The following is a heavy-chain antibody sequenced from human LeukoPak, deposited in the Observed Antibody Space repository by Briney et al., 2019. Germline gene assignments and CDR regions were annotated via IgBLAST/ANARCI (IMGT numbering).Heavy chain of an antibody. CDR1: GGSFSGYY. Sequence: PSETLSLTCAVYGGSFSGYYWSWFRQPPGKGLEWIGEINHSGSTTYNPSLKSRVTISVATSRNQFSLQLSSVTAADTAVYYCARVRCSGGSCPYYYYYYYMDVWGKGTTVTVSS. CDR2: INHSGST. D-gene: IGHD2-15*01. V-gene: IGHV4-34*01. CDR3: ARVRCSGGSCPYYYYYYYMDV. J-gene: IGHJ6*03.